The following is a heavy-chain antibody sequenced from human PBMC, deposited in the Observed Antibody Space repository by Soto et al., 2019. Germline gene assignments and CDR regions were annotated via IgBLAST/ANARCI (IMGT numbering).Heavy chain of an antibody. J-gene: IGHJ6*02. CDR2: ISFDGPNK. CDR1: KFTFASYV. CDR3: AREMIPMIMGGMSAMDV. D-gene: IGHD3-22*01. V-gene: IGHV3-30*04. Sequence: QVQLVESGGGVVQPERSQRLSCTASKFTFASYVMHWVRQAPGEGLEWVALISFDGPNKYYADSVKGRFTISRDNSKNTMYLQINSLRPEDTAVYYCAREMIPMIMGGMSAMDVWGQGTTVTVS.